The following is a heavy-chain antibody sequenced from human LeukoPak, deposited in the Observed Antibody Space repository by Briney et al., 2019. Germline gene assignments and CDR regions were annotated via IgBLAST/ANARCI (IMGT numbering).Heavy chain of an antibody. CDR1: GGSISSSSYY. D-gene: IGHD2-2*01. CDR2: IYYSGST. Sequence: PSETLSLTCTVSGGSISSSSYYWGWIRQPPGKGLEWIGSIYYSGSTYYNPSLKSRVTISVDTSKNQFSLKLSSVTAADTAVYYCATVPAAMEGWFDPWGQGTLVTVSS. J-gene: IGHJ5*02. V-gene: IGHV4-39*01. CDR3: ATVPAAMEGWFDP.